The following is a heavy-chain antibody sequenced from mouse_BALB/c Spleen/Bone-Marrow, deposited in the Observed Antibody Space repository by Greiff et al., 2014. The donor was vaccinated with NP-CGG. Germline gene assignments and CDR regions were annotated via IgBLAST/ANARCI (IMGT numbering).Heavy chain of an antibody. Sequence: VQLQQSGAELVKPGASVKLSCTASGFNIKDTYMHWVMQRPEQGLEWIGRIDPANGNTKYDPKFQGKATITADTSSNTAYLQLSSLTSEDTAVYYCARYQYYGSSYAMDYWGQGTSVTVSS. V-gene: IGHV14-3*02. D-gene: IGHD1-1*01. CDR1: GFNIKDTY. J-gene: IGHJ4*01. CDR3: ARYQYYGSSYAMDY. CDR2: IDPANGNT.